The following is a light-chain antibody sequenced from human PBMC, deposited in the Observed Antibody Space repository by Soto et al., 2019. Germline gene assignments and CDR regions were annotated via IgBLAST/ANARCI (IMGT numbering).Light chain of an antibody. CDR2: GDN. CDR1: SSNIGADYD. Sequence: QSVLTQPPSVSGAPGQGVTISCTGSSSNIGADYDVHWYQQLPGTAPKLLIYGDNNRPSGVPDRFSGSKSGTSASLAITGLQAEDEADYYCQSYDSSLSALVFGGGTKLTVL. V-gene: IGLV1-40*01. CDR3: QSYDSSLSALV. J-gene: IGLJ2*01.